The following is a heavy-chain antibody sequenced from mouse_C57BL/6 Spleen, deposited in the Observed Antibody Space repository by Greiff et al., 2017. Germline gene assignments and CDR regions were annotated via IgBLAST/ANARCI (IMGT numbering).Heavy chain of an antibody. CDR2: ISSGSSTI. V-gene: IGHV5-17*01. J-gene: IGHJ2*01. CDR3: ARRTFYFDY. Sequence: EVMLVESGGGLVKPGGSLKLSCAASGFTFSDYGMHWVRQAPGTGLEWVAYISSGSSTIYYADTVKGRFTISRDNAKNTLFLQMTSLRSEDTAMYYCARRTFYFDYWGQGTTLTVSS. CDR1: GFTFSDYG.